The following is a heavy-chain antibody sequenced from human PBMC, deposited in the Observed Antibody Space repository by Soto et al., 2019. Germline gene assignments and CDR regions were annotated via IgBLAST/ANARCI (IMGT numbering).Heavy chain of an antibody. CDR2: MNPNSGNT. Sequence: ASVKVSCKASGYTFTSYDINWVRQATGQGLEWMGWMNPNSGNTGYAQKFQGRVTMTRNTSISTAYMELSSLRSEDTAVYYCAVGVYSSGWHYFDYWGQGTLVTVSS. CDR1: GYTFTSYD. D-gene: IGHD6-19*01. CDR3: AVGVYSSGWHYFDY. V-gene: IGHV1-8*01. J-gene: IGHJ4*02.